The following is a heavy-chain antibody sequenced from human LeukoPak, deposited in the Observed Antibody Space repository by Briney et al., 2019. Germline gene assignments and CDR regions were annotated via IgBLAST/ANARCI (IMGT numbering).Heavy chain of an antibody. D-gene: IGHD2-2*01. J-gene: IGHJ4*02. Sequence: SETLSLTCTVSGGSISSYYWSWIRQPPGKGLEWIGYIYTSGSTNYNPSLKSRVTISLDTSKNQFSLNLMSVTAADTAVYYCARASSYAGHLGWWGQGTLVTVSS. CDR3: ARASSYAGHLGW. V-gene: IGHV4-4*09. CDR1: GGSISSYY. CDR2: IYTSGST.